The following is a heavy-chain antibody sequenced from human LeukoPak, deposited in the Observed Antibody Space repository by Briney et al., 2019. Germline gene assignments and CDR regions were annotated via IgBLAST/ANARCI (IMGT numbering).Heavy chain of an antibody. CDR1: GGSISSYY. D-gene: IGHD4-17*01. V-gene: IGHV4-59*01. CDR2: IYYSGST. CDR3: ARDPWEDYGETGMV. Sequence: SETLSLTCTVSGGSISSYYWSWIRQPPGKGLEWIGYIYYSGSTNYNPSLKSRVTISVDTSKNQFSLKLSSVTAADTAVYYCARDPWEDYGETGMVWGKGTTVTVSS. J-gene: IGHJ6*04.